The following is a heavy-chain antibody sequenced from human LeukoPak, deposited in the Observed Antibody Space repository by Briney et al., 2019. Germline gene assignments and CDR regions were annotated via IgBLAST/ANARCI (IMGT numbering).Heavy chain of an antibody. Sequence: GGSLRLSCEGSGFTFRRYSMHWVRQAPGKGLEWVSGISGSGDSTYYADSVKGRFTISRDNSKNTLYLQMNGLRAEDTAVYYCATYRRGYHDSSESYYFDYWGQGTLVTVSS. CDR3: ATYRRGYHDSSESYYFDY. CDR1: GFTFRRYS. D-gene: IGHD3-22*01. CDR2: ISGSGDST. V-gene: IGHV3-23*01. J-gene: IGHJ4*02.